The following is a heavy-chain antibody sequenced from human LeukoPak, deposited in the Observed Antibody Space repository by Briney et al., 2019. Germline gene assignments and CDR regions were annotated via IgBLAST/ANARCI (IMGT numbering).Heavy chain of an antibody. D-gene: IGHD2-2*01. CDR2: MNPNSGNT. CDR1: GYTFTSYD. J-gene: IGHJ6*03. V-gene: IGHV1-8*03. Sequence: GASVKVSCKASGYTFTSYDINWVRQATGQGLEWMGWMNPNSGNTGYAQKFQGRVTITRNTSISTAYMGLSSLRSEDTAVYYCARRGRNGFVVVPAATYYYYYMDVWGKGTTVTVSS. CDR3: ARRGRNGFVVVPAATYYYYYMDV.